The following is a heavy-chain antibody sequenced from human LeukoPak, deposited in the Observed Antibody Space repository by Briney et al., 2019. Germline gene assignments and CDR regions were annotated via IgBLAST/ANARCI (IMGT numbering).Heavy chain of an antibody. CDR3: ARLSSYDSRGYYFDY. CDR1: GGSGSSGSYY. D-gene: IGHD3-22*01. CDR2: IYYTGST. Sequence: ASETLSLTCSVSGGSGSSGSYYWSWIRLPPGKGLEWIGYIYYTGSTNYNPSLKSRVTMSVDTFKNQFSLKLTSVTAADTAVYYCARLSSYDSRGYYFDYWGQGILVTVSS. J-gene: IGHJ4*02. V-gene: IGHV4-61*01.